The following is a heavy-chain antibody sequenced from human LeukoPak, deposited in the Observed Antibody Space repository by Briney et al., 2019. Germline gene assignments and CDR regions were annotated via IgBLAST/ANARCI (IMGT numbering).Heavy chain of an antibody. CDR3: ARPGYSGFDYSSGWKNWFDP. D-gene: IGHD5-12*01. CDR1: GGSFSGYY. CDR2: INHSGST. V-gene: IGHV4-34*01. Sequence: SETLSLTCAVYGGSFSGYYWSWIRQPPGKGLEWIGEINHSGSTNYNPSLKSRVTMSVATSKNQFSLKLISVTAADTAVYYCARPGYSGFDYSSGWKNWFDPWGQGTLVTVSS. J-gene: IGHJ5*02.